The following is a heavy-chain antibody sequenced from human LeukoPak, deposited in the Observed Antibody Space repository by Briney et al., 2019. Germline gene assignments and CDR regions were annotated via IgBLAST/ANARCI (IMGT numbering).Heavy chain of an antibody. CDR1: GGSISSSSYY. V-gene: IGHV4-39*01. J-gene: IGHJ4*02. CDR2: IYYSGST. CDR3: ARPSSGWFPSFDY. Sequence: PSETLSLTCTVSGGSISSSSYYWGWIRQPPGKGLEWIGRIYYSGSTYYNPSLKSRVTISVDTSKNQFSLKLSSVTAADTAVYYCARPSSGWFPSFDYWGQGTLVTVSS. D-gene: IGHD6-19*01.